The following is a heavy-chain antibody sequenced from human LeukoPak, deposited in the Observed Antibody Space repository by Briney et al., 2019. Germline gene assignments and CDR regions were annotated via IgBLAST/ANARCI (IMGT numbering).Heavy chain of an antibody. D-gene: IGHD3-3*01. CDR2: INSDGSTT. J-gene: IGHJ4*02. Sequence: PGGSLRLSCAASGFTFSSYWMHWVRQAPGKGLVWVSRINSDGSTTSYADSVKGRFTISRDNAKNPLYLQMSSLRVEDTAVYYCASWAGNTQSDSWSGPFDYWGQGTLVTVSS. V-gene: IGHV3-74*01. CDR1: GFTFSSYW. CDR3: ASWAGNTQSDSWSGPFDY.